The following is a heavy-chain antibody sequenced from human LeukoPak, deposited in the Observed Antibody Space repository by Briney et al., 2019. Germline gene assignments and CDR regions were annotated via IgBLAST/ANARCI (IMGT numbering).Heavy chain of an antibody. CDR1: GFTVSSNY. CDR2: IYSGGST. J-gene: IGHJ5*02. D-gene: IGHD2-8*01. Sequence: GGSLRLSCAASGFTVSSNYMSWVRQAPGKGLEWVSVIYSGGSTYYADSVKGRFTISRDNAKNSLYLQMNSLRAEDTAVYYCASNPWFDPWGQGTLVTVSS. CDR3: ASNPWFDP. V-gene: IGHV3-53*01.